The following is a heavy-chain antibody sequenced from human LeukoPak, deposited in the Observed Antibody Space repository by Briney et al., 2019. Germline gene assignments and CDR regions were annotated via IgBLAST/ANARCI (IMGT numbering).Heavy chain of an antibody. V-gene: IGHV3-74*01. CDR3: ASTLGGVDTAMVDAFDI. D-gene: IGHD5-18*01. CDR1: GFTFSSYW. CDR2: INSDGSST. J-gene: IGHJ3*02. Sequence: GGSLRLSCAAPGFTFSSYWMHWVRQAPGKGLVWVSRINSDGSSTSYADSVKGRFTISRDNAKNTLYLQMNSLRAEDTAVYYCASTLGGVDTAMVDAFDIWGQGTMVTVSS.